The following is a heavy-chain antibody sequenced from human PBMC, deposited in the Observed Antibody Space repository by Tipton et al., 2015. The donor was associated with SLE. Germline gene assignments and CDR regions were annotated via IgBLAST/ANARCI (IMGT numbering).Heavy chain of an antibody. CDR3: ARVTVATNAFDV. D-gene: IGHD5-12*01. V-gene: IGHV3-21*01. Sequence: SLRLSCVASGFIFSSYNMNWVRQVPGKGLEWVSSISSSSSYIYYGDSLKGRFTISRDNAKNSLYLQMNSLRVEDTAVYYCARVTVATNAFDVWGQGTMVTVSS. CDR1: GFIFSSYN. J-gene: IGHJ3*01. CDR2: ISSSSSYI.